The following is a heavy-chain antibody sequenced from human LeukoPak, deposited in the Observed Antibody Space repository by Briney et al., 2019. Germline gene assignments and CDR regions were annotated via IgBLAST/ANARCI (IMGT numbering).Heavy chain of an antibody. J-gene: IGHJ4*02. V-gene: IGHV3-11*01. CDR2: ISSSGSTI. D-gene: IGHD5-12*01. Sequence: GGSLRLSCAASGFTFSDYYMSWLRQAPGKGLEWVSYISSSGSTIYYADSVKGRFTISRDNAKNALFLQMNSLRVEDTATYYCASDIVATSGDFWGQGTLVSVSS. CDR1: GFTFSDYY. CDR3: ASDIVATSGDF.